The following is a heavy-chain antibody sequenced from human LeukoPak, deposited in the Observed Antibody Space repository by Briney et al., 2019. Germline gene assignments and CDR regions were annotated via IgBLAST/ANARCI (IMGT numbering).Heavy chain of an antibody. D-gene: IGHD3-9*01. CDR3: ARDPLRYLRVGHYDY. CDR1: GFTFSNSA. V-gene: IGHV3-21*01. Sequence: GGSLRLSCAASGFTFSNSAMNRVRQVPGKGLEWVSSIDYDSSHIYYAASVRGRFTISRDNARNSVYLQMNSLRVEDTAVYYCARDPLRYLRVGHYDYWGQGTLVAVSS. J-gene: IGHJ4*02. CDR2: IDYDSSHI.